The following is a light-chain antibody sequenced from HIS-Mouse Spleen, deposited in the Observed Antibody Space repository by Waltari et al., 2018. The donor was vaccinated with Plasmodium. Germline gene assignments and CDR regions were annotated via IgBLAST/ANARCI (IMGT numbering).Light chain of an antibody. V-gene: IGKV3-15*01. J-gene: IGKJ2*01. Sequence: EIVMTQSPATLSVSPGERATLSCRASQRVSSNLAWYQQKPGQAPRLLIYGASTRATGIPARFSCSGSGTEFTLTISSMQSEDFAVYYCQQYNNWPPYPFGQGTKLEIK. CDR3: QQYNNWPPYP. CDR1: QRVSSN. CDR2: GAS.